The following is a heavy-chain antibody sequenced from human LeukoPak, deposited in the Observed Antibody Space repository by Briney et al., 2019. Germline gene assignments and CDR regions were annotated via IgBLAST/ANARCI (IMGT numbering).Heavy chain of an antibody. Sequence: PGRSLRLSCAASGFTFSSYGMHWVRQAPGKGLEWVAVIWYDGSNKYYADSVKGRFTISRDNSKNTLYLQMNSLRAEDTAVYYCARESSPPAYSSGFSFDYWGQGTLVTVSS. CDR3: ARESSPPAYSSGFSFDY. CDR1: GFTFSSYG. V-gene: IGHV3-33*01. J-gene: IGHJ4*02. CDR2: IWYDGSNK. D-gene: IGHD6-19*01.